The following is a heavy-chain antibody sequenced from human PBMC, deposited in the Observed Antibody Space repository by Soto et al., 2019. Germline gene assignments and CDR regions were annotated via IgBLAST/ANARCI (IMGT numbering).Heavy chain of an antibody. Sequence: GGSLRLSCAASGFTFSSYWMSWVRQAPGKGLEWVANIKQDGSEKYYVDSVKGRFTISRDNAKNSLYLQMNSLRAEDTAVYYCARGPGYYDSSAWSWYFDLWGRGTLVTVSS. V-gene: IGHV3-7*01. CDR2: IKQDGSEK. CDR3: ARGPGYYDSSAWSWYFDL. CDR1: GFTFSSYW. J-gene: IGHJ2*01. D-gene: IGHD3-22*01.